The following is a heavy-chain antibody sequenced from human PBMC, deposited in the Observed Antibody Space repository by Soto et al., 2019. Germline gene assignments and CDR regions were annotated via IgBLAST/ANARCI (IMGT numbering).Heavy chain of an antibody. Sequence: SGPTLVKPTQTLTLTCTFSGFSLSTSGVGVGWIRQPPGKALEWLALIYWNDDKRYSPSLKSRLTITKDTSKNQVVLTMTNMDPVDTATYYCAHSGVHRRDGYNFFLNWYFDLWGRGTLVTVSS. V-gene: IGHV2-5*01. CDR1: GFSLSTSGVG. D-gene: IGHD5-12*01. J-gene: IGHJ2*01. CDR2: IYWNDDK. CDR3: AHSGVHRRDGYNFFLNWYFDL.